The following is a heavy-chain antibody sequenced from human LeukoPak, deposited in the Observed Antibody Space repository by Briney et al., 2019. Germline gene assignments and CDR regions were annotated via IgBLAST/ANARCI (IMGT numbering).Heavy chain of an antibody. CDR3: TTEANYFDY. Sequence: PGGSLRLSCAASGFTFSSYSMNWVRQAPGKGLEWVSYISSSSSTIYYADSVKGRFTISRDNAKNSLYLQMNSLKTEDTAVYYCTTEANYFDYWGQGTLVTVSS. J-gene: IGHJ4*02. V-gene: IGHV3-48*01. CDR2: ISSSSSTI. CDR1: GFTFSSYS.